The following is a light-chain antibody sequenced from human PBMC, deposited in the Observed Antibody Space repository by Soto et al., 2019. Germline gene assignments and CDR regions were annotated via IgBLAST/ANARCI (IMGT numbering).Light chain of an antibody. V-gene: IGKV1-9*01. CDR2: GAS. J-gene: IGKJ4*01. CDR1: KAIGSS. Sequence: IQLTQAPSSRSASLGDGVTITFVASKAIGSSFAWYQQNPWKVTKVLIYGASTLQNGVPSRFSGSRSGTAFTPTIRSLQPEDFATYYCQQLNSYPLTFGGGTKVDIK. CDR3: QQLNSYPLT.